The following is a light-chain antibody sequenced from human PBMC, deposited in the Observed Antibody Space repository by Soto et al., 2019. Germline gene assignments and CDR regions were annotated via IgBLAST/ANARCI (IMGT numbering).Light chain of an antibody. CDR1: QSISSW. Sequence: DIQMTQSPSTLSASVGDRVTITCRASQSISSWLAWYQQKPGKAPKLLIYDASSLESGVPSRFRGSGSGTEFPLTISSLQPDDFATYYCQQYNSYSGTFGQGTQVEIK. V-gene: IGKV1-5*01. CDR2: DAS. CDR3: QQYNSYSGT. J-gene: IGKJ1*01.